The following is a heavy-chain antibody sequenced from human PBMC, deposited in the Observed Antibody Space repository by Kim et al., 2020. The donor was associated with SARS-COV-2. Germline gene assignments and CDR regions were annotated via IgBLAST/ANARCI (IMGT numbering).Heavy chain of an antibody. D-gene: IGHD5-12*01. V-gene: IGHV1-69*04. J-gene: IGHJ4*02. CDR2: IIPIFGIA. CDR3: AREGDVEMATIYYFDY. CDR1: GGTFSSYA. Sequence: SVKVSCKASGGTFSSYAISWVRQAPGQGLEWMGRIIPIFGIANYAQKFQGRVTITADKSTSTAYMELSSLRSEDTAVYYCAREGDVEMATIYYFDYWGQGTLVTVSS.